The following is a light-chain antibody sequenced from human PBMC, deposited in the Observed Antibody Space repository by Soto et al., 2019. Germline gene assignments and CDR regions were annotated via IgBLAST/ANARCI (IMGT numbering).Light chain of an antibody. CDR1: SSNIGSKY. J-gene: IGLJ2*01. CDR3: AAWDANVGGPP. Sequence: QSVLTQPPSASGTPGQRVTISCSGSSSNIGSKYVYWYQQLPGTAPKLLIYRNNQRPSGVPDRFSGSKSGTSASLAISGLRSEDEADYYCAAWDANVGGPPFGGGTKVTVL. V-gene: IGLV1-47*01. CDR2: RNN.